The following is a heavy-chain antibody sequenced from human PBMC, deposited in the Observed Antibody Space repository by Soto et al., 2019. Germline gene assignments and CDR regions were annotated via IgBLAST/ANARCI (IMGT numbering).Heavy chain of an antibody. CDR3: AKGFGNYWAFDY. Sequence: SVKVSCKASGGTFSSYAISWVRQAPGQGLEWMGGIIPIFGTANYAQKFQGRVTITADESTSTAYMELNSLRAEDTAVYYCAKGFGNYWAFDYWGQGTLVTVSS. V-gene: IGHV1-69*13. CDR2: IIPIFGTA. CDR1: GGTFSSYA. D-gene: IGHD1-26*01. J-gene: IGHJ4*02.